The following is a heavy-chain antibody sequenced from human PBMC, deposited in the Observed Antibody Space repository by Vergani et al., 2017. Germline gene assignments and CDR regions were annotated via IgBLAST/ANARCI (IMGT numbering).Heavy chain of an antibody. V-gene: IGHV1-46*03. Sequence: QVQLVQSGAEVGKPGASVKISCKASGYTFTAYYIHWVRQAPEQGLEWVGVISPDGFSTFYAQKFQGRVTITRDTSTSTVYVEVTSLRSDDTAVYYCASRAGTTLGGDYWGQGTLVTVSS. D-gene: IGHD1-1*01. J-gene: IGHJ4*02. CDR1: GYTFTAYY. CDR3: ASRAGTTLGGDY. CDR2: ISPDGFST.